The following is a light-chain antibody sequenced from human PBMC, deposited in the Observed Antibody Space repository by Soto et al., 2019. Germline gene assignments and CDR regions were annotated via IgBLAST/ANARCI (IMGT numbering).Light chain of an antibody. CDR3: QQFYSAPT. CDR1: QSVLSTSNNKNY. V-gene: IGKV4-1*01. CDR2: WAS. J-gene: IGKJ4*01. Sequence: DIVMTQSPDSLAVSLGERATINCKSSQSVLSTSNNKNYLAWYQQKPGQPPKLLIYWASTRESGVPDRFSGSGSGTDFTPTISSLQAEDVAVYSCQQFYSAPTFGGGTKVEIK.